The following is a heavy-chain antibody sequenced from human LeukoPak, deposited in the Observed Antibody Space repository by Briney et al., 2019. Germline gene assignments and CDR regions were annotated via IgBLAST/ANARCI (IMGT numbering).Heavy chain of an antibody. D-gene: IGHD3-3*01. CDR3: ARASPTIFGVVTYYYYYYMDV. V-gene: IGHV1-18*01. CDR1: GYTFTSYG. CDR2: ISAYNGNT. Sequence: ASVKVSCKASGYTFTSYGISWVRQAPGQGLEWMGWISAYNGNTNYAQKLQGRVTMTTDTSTSTDYMELRSLRSDDTAVYYCARASPTIFGVVTYYYYYYMDVWGKGTTVTVSS. J-gene: IGHJ6*03.